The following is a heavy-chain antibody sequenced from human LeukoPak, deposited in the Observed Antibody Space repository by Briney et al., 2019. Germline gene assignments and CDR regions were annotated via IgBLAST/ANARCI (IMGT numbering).Heavy chain of an antibody. D-gene: IGHD2-8*01. CDR2: IYSSGST. V-gene: IGHV4-61*09. J-gene: IGHJ4*02. CDR3: AREAQYCTNGVCYTFDY. Sequence: PSETLSLTCTVSGGSISSGSYCWSWIRQPAGKGLEWIGHIYSSGSTNYNPSLKSRVTISVDTSKNQFSLKLGSVTAADTAVYYCAREAQYCTNGVCYTFDYWGQGTLVTVSS. CDR1: GGSISSGSYC.